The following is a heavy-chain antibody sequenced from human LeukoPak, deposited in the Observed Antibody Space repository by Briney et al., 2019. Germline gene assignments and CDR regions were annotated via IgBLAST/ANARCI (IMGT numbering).Heavy chain of an antibody. J-gene: IGHJ6*03. D-gene: IGHD1-26*01. CDR2: INPNSGGT. CDR1: GYTFTGYY. Sequence: ASVKVSCKASGYTFTGYYMHWVRQAPGQGLEWMGWINPNSGGTNYAQKFQGRVRITADKSTSTAYMELSSLRSEDTAVYYCAREGGYYYMDVWGKGTTVTISS. CDR3: AREGGYYYMDV. V-gene: IGHV1-2*02.